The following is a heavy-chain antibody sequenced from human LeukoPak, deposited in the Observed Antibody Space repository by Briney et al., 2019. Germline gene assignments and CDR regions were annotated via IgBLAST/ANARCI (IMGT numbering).Heavy chain of an antibody. CDR3: ARVGYRSPWAHMDV. J-gene: IGHJ6*03. CDR2: ISAYNGNT. CDR1: GYTFTSYG. Sequence: GASVKVSCKASGYTFTSYGISWVRQAPGRGLEWMGWISAYNGNTNYAQKLQGRVTMTTDTSTSTAYMELRSLRSDDTAVYYCARVGYRSPWAHMDVWGKGTTVTVSS. V-gene: IGHV1-18*01. D-gene: IGHD5-18*01.